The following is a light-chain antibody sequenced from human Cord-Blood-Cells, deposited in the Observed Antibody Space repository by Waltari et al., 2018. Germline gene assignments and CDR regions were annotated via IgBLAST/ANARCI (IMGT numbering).Light chain of an antibody. CDR1: SSDVGCYNY. CDR2: DVS. Sequence: QSALTQPRSVSGSPGQSVTISCTGTSSDVGCYNYVFWYQQHPGKAPKHMIYDVSKRPSGVPDRFSGSKSGNTASLTISGLQAEDEADYYCCSYAGSYTLVFGTGTKVTVL. V-gene: IGLV2-11*01. J-gene: IGLJ1*01. CDR3: CSYAGSYTLV.